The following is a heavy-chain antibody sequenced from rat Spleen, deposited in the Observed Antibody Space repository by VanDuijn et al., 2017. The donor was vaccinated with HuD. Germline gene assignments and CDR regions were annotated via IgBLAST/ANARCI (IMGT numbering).Heavy chain of an antibody. CDR3: ARGGYFDY. Sequence: EVQLVESGGGLVQPGRSLKLSCAASGFTFSDYYMAWVRQAPKKGLEWVASISYEGSSTYYGDSVKGRFTISRDNAKSTLYLQMNSLRSEDTATYYCARGGYFDYWGQGVMVTVSS. CDR2: ISYEGSST. V-gene: IGHV5-22*01. J-gene: IGHJ2*01. CDR1: GFTFSDYY.